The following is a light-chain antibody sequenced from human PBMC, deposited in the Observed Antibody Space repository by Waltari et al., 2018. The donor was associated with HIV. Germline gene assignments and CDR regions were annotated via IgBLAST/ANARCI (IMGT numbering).Light chain of an antibody. V-gene: IGLV2-11*01. CDR3: CAYAGSYTL. Sequence: QSALTQPRSVSGSPGQSVTISCTGTSNGFGGYNYVPWYQQHPNKAPKLMIYDVTKRPSGVPDRFSGSKSGNTASLTISGLQADDEADYYCCAYAGSYTLFGGGTKVTVL. J-gene: IGLJ3*02. CDR2: DVT. CDR1: SNGFGGYNY.